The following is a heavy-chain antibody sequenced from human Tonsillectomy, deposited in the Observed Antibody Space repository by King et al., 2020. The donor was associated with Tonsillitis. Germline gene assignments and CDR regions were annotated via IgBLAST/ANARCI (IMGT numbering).Heavy chain of an antibody. D-gene: IGHD1-1*01. CDR3: ARRARLSVGDAWNEGVFDL. J-gene: IGHJ4*02. CDR1: GFSITSSGVG. CDR2: IYWDDDK. V-gene: IGHV2-5*02. Sequence: ITLKESGPTLVKPTQTLTLTCTLSGFSITSSGVGGGWIRQSPGKALEWLALIYWDDDKRYSPSLKSRLVSTKDTSNNPVGLTVPNMDRVDTGTYYGARRARLSVGDAWNEGVFDLCGQGTLVSVSS.